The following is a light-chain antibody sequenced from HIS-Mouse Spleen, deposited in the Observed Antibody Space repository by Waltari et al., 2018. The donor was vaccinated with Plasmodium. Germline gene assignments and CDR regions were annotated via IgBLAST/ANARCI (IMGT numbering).Light chain of an antibody. CDR2: DVS. CDR3: CSYAGSYTDV. J-gene: IGLJ1*01. CDR1: SSDVGGYNY. V-gene: IGLV2-11*01. Sequence: QSALTQPRSVSGSPGQSVTISCTGTSSDVGGYNYVSWYQQHPGKAPKLMIYDVSKRPSGVPDRDSGAKSGNTASLTISGLQAEDEADYYCCSYAGSYTDVFGTGTKVTVL.